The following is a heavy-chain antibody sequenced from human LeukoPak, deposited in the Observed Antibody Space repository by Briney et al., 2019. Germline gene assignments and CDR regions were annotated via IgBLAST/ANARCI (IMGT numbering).Heavy chain of an antibody. V-gene: IGHV3-30*19. CDR2: ISYDGSNK. J-gene: IGHJ4*02. CDR1: GFTFTTYG. D-gene: IGHD4-17*01. CDR3: ARVPSSTVTTGLGVDY. Sequence: GRSLRLSCVASGFTFTTYGTHWVRQAPGKGLEWVAVISYDGSNKYYADSVKGRFTISRDNSKNTLYLQMNSLRAEDTAVYYCARVPSSTVTTGLGVDYWGQGTLVTVSS.